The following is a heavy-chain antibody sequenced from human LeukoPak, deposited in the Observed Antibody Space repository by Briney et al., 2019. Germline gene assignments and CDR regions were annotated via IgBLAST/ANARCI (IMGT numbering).Heavy chain of an antibody. CDR2: IYYSGST. Sequence: PSETLSLTCTVSGGSISSSSYYWGWIRQPPGKGLEWIGSIYYSGSTYYNPSLESRVTISVDTSKNQFSLKLSSVTAADTAVYYCARLAGRITMNLADYWGQGTLVTVSS. CDR1: GGSISSSSYY. CDR3: ARLAGRITMNLADY. V-gene: IGHV4-39*01. D-gene: IGHD3-22*01. J-gene: IGHJ4*02.